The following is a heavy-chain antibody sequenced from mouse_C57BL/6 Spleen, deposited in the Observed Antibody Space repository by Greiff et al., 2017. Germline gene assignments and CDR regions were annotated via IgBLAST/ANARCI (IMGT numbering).Heavy chain of an antibody. J-gene: IGHJ2*01. CDR3: ARHEEGYDGDGYDFGY. D-gene: IGHD2-2*01. Sequence: SGAELVKPGASVKLSCKASGYTFTEYTIHWVKQRSGQGLEWIGWFYPGSGSIKYNEKFKDKATLTADKSSSTAYMELSRLTSEDSAVYVWARHEEGYDGDGYDFGYWGQGTTLTVSS. CDR1: GYTFTEYT. V-gene: IGHV1-62-2*01. CDR2: FYPGSGSI.